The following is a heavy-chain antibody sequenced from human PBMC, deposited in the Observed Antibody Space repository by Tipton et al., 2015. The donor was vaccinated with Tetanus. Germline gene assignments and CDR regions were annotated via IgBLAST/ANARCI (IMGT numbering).Heavy chain of an antibody. Sequence: AASGLTFSSYEMNWVRQAPGKGLEWISDVSGSGIIHYTDSGRFTISRDNTKNSLYLQMNSLRAEDTAVYYCARGYYDSNGFRFDYWGQGTLVTVSS. CDR2: VSGSGII. CDR3: ARGYYDSNGFRFDY. V-gene: IGHV3-48*03. J-gene: IGHJ4*02. D-gene: IGHD3-22*01. CDR1: GLTFSSYE.